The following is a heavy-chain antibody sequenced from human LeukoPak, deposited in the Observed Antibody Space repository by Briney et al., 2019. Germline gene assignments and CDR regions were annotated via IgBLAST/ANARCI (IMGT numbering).Heavy chain of an antibody. CDR1: GFTFTNYA. CDR2: ISSGGGAS. Sequence: GGSLRLSCAASGFTFTNYAMSWVRQAPGKGRGWVSSISSGGGASYFADSVQGRFTISRDNSKNTLYMQMNSLRAEDTAVYYCAKDSSSSPYYFVYWGQGTLVTVSS. D-gene: IGHD6-6*01. J-gene: IGHJ4*02. V-gene: IGHV3-23*01. CDR3: AKDSSSSPYYFVY.